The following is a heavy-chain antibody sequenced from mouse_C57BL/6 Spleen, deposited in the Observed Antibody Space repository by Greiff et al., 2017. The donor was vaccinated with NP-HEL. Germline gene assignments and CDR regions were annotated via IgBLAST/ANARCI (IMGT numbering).Heavy chain of an antibody. CDR1: GYAFSSSW. CDR3: ARSAFSWGYAMDY. D-gene: IGHD2-12*01. V-gene: IGHV1-82*01. CDR2: IYPGDGDT. J-gene: IGHJ4*01. Sequence: QVQLQQSGPELVKPGASVKISCKASGYAFSSSWMNWVKQRPGKGLEWIGRIYPGDGDTNYNGKFKGKATLTADKSSSTAYMQLSSLTSEDSAVYFCARSAFSWGYAMDYWGQGTSVTVSS.